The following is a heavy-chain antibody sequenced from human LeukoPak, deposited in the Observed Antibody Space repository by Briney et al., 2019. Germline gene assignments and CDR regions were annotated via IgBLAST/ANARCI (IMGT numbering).Heavy chain of an antibody. V-gene: IGHV3-11*06. CDR3: ARDQGENYDSSGYYPY. D-gene: IGHD3-22*01. CDR2: ISGSSGST. Sequence: GGSLRLSCAASGFTFSNYDMSWIRQAPGKGLEWVSYISGSSGSTNYADSVMGRFTISRDNGKNSLYLQMNGLRAEDTAVYYCARDQGENYDSSGYYPYWGQGTLVTVSS. J-gene: IGHJ4*02. CDR1: GFTFSNYD.